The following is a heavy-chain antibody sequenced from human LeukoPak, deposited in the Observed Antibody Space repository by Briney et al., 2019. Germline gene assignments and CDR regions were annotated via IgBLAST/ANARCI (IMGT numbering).Heavy chain of an antibody. D-gene: IGHD6-13*01. J-gene: IGHJ3*02. CDR1: GFTFSSNW. CDR2: INSDGSST. V-gene: IGHV3-74*01. CDR3: GRTSSSWAAFDI. Sequence: GGSLRLSCAASGFTFSSNWMHWVRQVPGKGLVWVSHINSDGSSTNYADSVKGRFTISRDNAKNTLYLQMNSLRAEDTAVYYCGRTSSSWAAFDIWGQGTMVAVSS.